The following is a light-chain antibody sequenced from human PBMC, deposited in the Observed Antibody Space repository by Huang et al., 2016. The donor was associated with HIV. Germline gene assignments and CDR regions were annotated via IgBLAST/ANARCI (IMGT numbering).Light chain of an antibody. V-gene: IGKV1-39*01. Sequence: DIQMTQSPSSLSASVGDRVSITCRASRDISTYLTWYRHKPGKAPYLMACAASILQSGVPSRFSASESGTDFTLTITSVQPEDFATYYCQQSYGIPITFGPGTTV. J-gene: IGKJ3*01. CDR2: AAS. CDR1: RDISTY. CDR3: QQSYGIPIT.